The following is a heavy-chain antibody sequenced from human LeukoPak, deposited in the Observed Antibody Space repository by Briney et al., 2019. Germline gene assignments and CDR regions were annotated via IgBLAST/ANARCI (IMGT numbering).Heavy chain of an antibody. J-gene: IGHJ2*01. CDR1: GGSFSGYY. V-gene: IGHV4-34*01. D-gene: IGHD6-13*01. CDR2: INHSGST. Sequence: SPSETLSLTCAVYGGSFSGYYWSWIRQPPGKGLEWIGEINHSGSTNYNPSLKSRVTISVDTSKNQFSLKLSSVTAADTAVYYCAREAGASGFDLGGRGTLVTVSS. CDR3: AREAGASGFDL.